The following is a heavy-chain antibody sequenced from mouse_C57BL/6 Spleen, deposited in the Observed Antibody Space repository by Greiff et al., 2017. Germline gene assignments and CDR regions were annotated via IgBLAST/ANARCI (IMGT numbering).Heavy chain of an antibody. CDR3: ARSDPIYDGYYVAY. V-gene: IGHV1-75*01. J-gene: IGHJ3*01. CDR1: GYTFTDYY. D-gene: IGHD2-3*01. Sequence: QVQLKESGPELVKPGASVKISCKASGYTFTDYYINWVKQRPGQGLEWIGWIFPGSGSTYYNAQFKGKATLTVDKSSSTAYMLLSSLTSEDSAVYFGARSDPIYDGYYVAYWGQGTLVTVSA. CDR2: IFPGSGST.